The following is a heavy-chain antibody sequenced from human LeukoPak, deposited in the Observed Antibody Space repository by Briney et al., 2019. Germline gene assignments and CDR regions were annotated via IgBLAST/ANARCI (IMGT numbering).Heavy chain of an antibody. J-gene: IGHJ5*02. CDR3: ARVGPYIEVDP. V-gene: IGHV4-61*02. D-gene: IGHD5-12*01. CDR1: GGSFSSRPYY. Sequence: SETLSLTCTVSGGSFSSRPYYWSWIRQPAGKGLEWIGRIYTSGDTDYNPSLKSRVTISVDTSKNQFSLQLSSLTASDTAVYYCARVGPYIEVDPWGQGTLVIVSS. CDR2: IYTSGDT.